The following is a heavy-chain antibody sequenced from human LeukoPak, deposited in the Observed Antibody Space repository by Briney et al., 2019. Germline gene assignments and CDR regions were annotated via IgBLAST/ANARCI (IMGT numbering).Heavy chain of an antibody. J-gene: IGHJ4*02. CDR1: GYTFTSYD. Sequence: ASVKVSCKASGYTFTSYDINWARQAPGQGLEWMGWISAYNGNTNYAQKLQGRVTMTTDTSTSTAYMELRSLRSDDTAVYYCAREVYSSGWYPYWGQGTLVTVSS. V-gene: IGHV1-18*01. D-gene: IGHD6-19*01. CDR3: AREVYSSGWYPY. CDR2: ISAYNGNT.